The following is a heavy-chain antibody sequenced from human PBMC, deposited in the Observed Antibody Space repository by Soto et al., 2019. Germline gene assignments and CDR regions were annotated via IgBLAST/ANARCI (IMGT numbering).Heavy chain of an antibody. CDR1: GGTFSSYT. J-gene: IGHJ5*02. V-gene: IGHV1-69*02. D-gene: IGHD1-1*01. CDR3: ARIELYNWNDRFDP. CDR2: IIPILGIA. Sequence: QVQLVQSGAEVKKPGSSVKVSCKASGGTFSSYTISWVRQAPGQGLEWMGRIIPILGIANYAQKFQGRVTITADKSTSTAYMELSSLRSEDTAVYYCARIELYNWNDRFDPWGQGTLVTVSS.